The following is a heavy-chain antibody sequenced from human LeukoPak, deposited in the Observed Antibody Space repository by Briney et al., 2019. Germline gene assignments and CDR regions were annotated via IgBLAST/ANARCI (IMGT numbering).Heavy chain of an antibody. CDR3: TRGSDTIFGVARDGFDS. J-gene: IGHJ4*02. CDR2: IRGKAYGGTT. V-gene: IGHV3-49*03. Sequence: GGSLRLSCPASGFTFGDYAMSWFRQAPGKGLEWVGFIRGKAYGGTTEYAASVKGRFTISRDDSESTTYLQINSLKTEDTAVYYCTRGSDTIFGVARDGFDSWGQGTLVTVSS. D-gene: IGHD3-3*01. CDR1: GFTFGDYA.